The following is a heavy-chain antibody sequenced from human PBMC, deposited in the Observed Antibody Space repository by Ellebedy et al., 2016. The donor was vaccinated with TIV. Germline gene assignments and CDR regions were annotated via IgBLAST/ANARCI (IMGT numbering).Heavy chain of an antibody. CDR1: GYTFTSYG. D-gene: IGHD5-12*01. V-gene: IGHV1-69*06. CDR2: IIPIFGTA. J-gene: IGHJ4*02. CDR3: ARGHRGGYEEYYFDY. Sequence: SVKVSCXASGYTFTSYGISWVRQAPGQGLEWMGGIIPIFGTANYAQKFQGRVTITADKSTSTAYMELSSLRSEDTAVYYCARGHRGGYEEYYFDYWGQGTLVTVSS.